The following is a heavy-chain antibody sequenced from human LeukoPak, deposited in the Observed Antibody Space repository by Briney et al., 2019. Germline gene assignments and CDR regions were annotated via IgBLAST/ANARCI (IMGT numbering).Heavy chain of an antibody. J-gene: IGHJ4*02. CDR3: ARDFSSDEWSFDY. CDR1: GGSISSSSYY. CDR2: IYYSGST. Sequence: SETLSLTCTVSGGSISSSSYYWGWIRQPPGKGLEWIGSIYYSGSTYYNPSLKSRVTISVDTSKNQFSLKLSSVTAADTAVYYCARDFSSDEWSFDYWGQGTLVTVSS. V-gene: IGHV4-39*07. D-gene: IGHD3-3*01.